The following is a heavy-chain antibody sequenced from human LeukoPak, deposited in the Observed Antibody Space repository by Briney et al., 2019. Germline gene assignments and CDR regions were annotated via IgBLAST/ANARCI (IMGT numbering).Heavy chain of an antibody. CDR3: ATEGIGDGYNLGGENRPYNWFDP. J-gene: IGHJ5*02. CDR1: GYTLTELS. Sequence: ASVKVSCKVSGYTLTELSMHWVRQAPGKGLEWMGGFDPGDGETIYAQKFQGRVTMTEDTSTDTAYMELSSLRSEDTAVYYCATEGIGDGYNLGGENRPYNWFDPWGQGTLVTVSS. V-gene: IGHV1-24*01. D-gene: IGHD5-24*01. CDR2: FDPGDGET.